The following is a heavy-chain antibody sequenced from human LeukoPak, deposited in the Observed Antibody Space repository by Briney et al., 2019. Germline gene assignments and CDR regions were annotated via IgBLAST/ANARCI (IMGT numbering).Heavy chain of an antibody. V-gene: IGHV5-51*01. J-gene: IGHJ5*02. CDR3: ARLAGRGYCSGGSCYKFWLDP. D-gene: IGHD2-15*01. Sequence: GESLKISCKGSGYSFTSYWIGWVRQIPGKGLEWMGIIYPGDSDTRYSPSFQGQVTISADKSISTAYLQWSSLKASDTAMYYCARLAGRGYCSGGSCYKFWLDPWGQGTLVTVSS. CDR2: IYPGDSDT. CDR1: GYSFTSYW.